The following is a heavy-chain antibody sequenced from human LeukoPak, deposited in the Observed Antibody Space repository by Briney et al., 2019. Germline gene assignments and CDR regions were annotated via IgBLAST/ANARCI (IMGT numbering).Heavy chain of an antibody. CDR1: GFSFSSYW. V-gene: IGHV3-23*01. D-gene: IGHD3-9*01. CDR3: AKQWGDILTGYSAVDH. CDR2: ISRSGDST. Sequence: GGSMRLACAASGFSFSSYWMHWDSQAPGKGLVWVSIISRSGDSTYYADTVKGWFTISRDNSKNMLFLQMNSLRAADTAVYYCAKQWGDILTGYSAVDHWGQGTVVTVSS. J-gene: IGHJ4*02.